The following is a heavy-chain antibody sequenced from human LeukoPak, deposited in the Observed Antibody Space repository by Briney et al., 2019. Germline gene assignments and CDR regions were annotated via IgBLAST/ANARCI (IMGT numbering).Heavy chain of an antibody. Sequence: ASVKVSCKTSGYIFTDYYIHWVRQAPGQGLEWMGWINPNSGNTGYAQKFQGRVTMTRDTSISTAYMELSSLRSEDTAVYYCATDREISYAFDIWGQGTMVTVSS. V-gene: IGHV1-8*02. CDR2: INPNSGNT. J-gene: IGHJ3*02. D-gene: IGHD5-24*01. CDR3: ATDREISYAFDI. CDR1: GYIFTDYY.